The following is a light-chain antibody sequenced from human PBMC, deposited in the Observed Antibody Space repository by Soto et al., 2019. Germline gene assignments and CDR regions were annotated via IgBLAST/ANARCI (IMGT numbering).Light chain of an antibody. V-gene: IGKV1-5*01. Sequence: DIQMTQSPSTLSASVGARVTISCRASQSISSWLAWYHQKPGQAPKLLIYDASSLESGVPSRFSGSGSGTEFTLTISRLQPEDFATYYCQQYNSYPRTFVQGTKVEIK. CDR1: QSISSW. J-gene: IGKJ1*01. CDR3: QQYNSYPRT. CDR2: DAS.